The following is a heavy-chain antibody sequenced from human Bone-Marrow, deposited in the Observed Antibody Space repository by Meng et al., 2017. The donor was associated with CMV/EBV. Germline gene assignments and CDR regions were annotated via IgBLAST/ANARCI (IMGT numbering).Heavy chain of an antibody. Sequence: GEAMKISCATSEFTVITTYMSWVRQAPGKGLEWVSLIYSGGGIHYADSVKGRFTISRDNFMNTLYLQMRSLRPEDTAVYFCARYWGRYFDNWGQGTLVTVSS. J-gene: IGHJ4*02. CDR2: IYSGGGI. V-gene: IGHV3-66*02. CDR1: EFTVITTY. D-gene: IGHD3-16*01. CDR3: ARYWGRYFDN.